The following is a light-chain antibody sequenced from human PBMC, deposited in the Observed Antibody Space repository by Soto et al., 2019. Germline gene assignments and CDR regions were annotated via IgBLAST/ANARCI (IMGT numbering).Light chain of an antibody. V-gene: IGKV3-20*01. CDR1: QSVSSSY. CDR2: DAS. Sequence: EIVLTQSPGTLSLSLGERATLSCRASQSVSSSYLAWYQQKPGQAPRLLINDASSRATGIADRFSGSGSGTDFNLTISRVEPEDFALYYCHQYGSSPGTFGQGTRLEIK. J-gene: IGKJ5*01. CDR3: HQYGSSPGT.